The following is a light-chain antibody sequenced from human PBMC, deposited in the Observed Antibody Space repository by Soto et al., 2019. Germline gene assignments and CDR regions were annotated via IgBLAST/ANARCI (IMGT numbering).Light chain of an antibody. CDR2: DAS. CDR1: QSISTY. V-gene: IGKV3-11*01. J-gene: IGKJ4*01. Sequence: EIVLTQSPATLSLSPGERATLSCRASQSISTYLAWYQQKPGQDPRLLIYDASNRATGIPARFSGSGSATDFTLTISSLEPEDFAFYYCQHRNRWPPGAAFGEGTKVEIK. CDR3: QHRNRWPPGAA.